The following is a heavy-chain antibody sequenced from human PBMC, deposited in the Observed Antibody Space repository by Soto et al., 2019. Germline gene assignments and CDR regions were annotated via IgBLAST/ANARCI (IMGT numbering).Heavy chain of an antibody. Sequence: SETLSLTCSVSGGSISSSSYHWGWIRQPPGKGLEWIGSIYYSGSTYYNPSLKSRVTISVDTSKNQFSLKLSSVTAADTAVYYCASYWNAPHWFDPWGQGTLVTVSS. J-gene: IGHJ5*02. D-gene: IGHD1-1*01. CDR1: GGSISSSSYH. CDR3: ASYWNAPHWFDP. CDR2: IYYSGST. V-gene: IGHV4-39*01.